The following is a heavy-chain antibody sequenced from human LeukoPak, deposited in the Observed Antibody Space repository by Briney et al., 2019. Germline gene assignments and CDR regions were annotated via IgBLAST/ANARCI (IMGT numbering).Heavy chain of an antibody. V-gene: IGHV1-2*02. CDR3: ARVDILTGYLHYFDY. J-gene: IGHJ4*02. CDR2: INPNSGGT. D-gene: IGHD3-9*01. CDR1: GYTFTVYY. Sequence: ASVTVSCTASGYTFTVYYMHWVRQAPGQGLEWMGWINPNSGGTNYAQKFQGRVTMTRDTSISTAYMELSRLRSDDTAVYYCARVDILTGYLHYFDYWGQGTQVTVSS.